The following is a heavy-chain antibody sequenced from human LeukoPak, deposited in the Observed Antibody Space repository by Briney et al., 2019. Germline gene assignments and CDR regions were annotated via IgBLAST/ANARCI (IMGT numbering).Heavy chain of an antibody. J-gene: IGHJ4*02. V-gene: IGHV3-74*01. CDR1: GLTFSNQW. Sequence: GGSLRLSCVVSGLTFSNQWMHWVRQAPGKGLVWVSHVINEGSDTRYADSVKGRFTISRDNAKNTLYLQMNSLRAEDTAVYYCATKRGSHRERVSLDYWGQGTLVTVSS. CDR3: ATKRGSHRERVSLDY. CDR2: VINEGSDT. D-gene: IGHD1-1*01.